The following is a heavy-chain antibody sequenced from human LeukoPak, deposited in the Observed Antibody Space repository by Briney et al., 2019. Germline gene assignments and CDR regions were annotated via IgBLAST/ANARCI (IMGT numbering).Heavy chain of an antibody. CDR2: ISYDGSNK. Sequence: GGSLRLSCAASGFTFSSYGMHWVRQAPGKGLEWVAVISYDGSNKYYADSVKGRFTISRDNSKNTLYLQMNSLRAEDTAVYYCAKPPYYYDSSGYYGDAFDIWGQGTMVTVSS. CDR3: AKPPYYYDSSGYYGDAFDI. CDR1: GFTFSSYG. J-gene: IGHJ3*02. D-gene: IGHD3-22*01. V-gene: IGHV3-30*18.